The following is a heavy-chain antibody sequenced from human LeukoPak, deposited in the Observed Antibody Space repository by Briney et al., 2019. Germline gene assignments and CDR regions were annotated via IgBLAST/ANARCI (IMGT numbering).Heavy chain of an antibody. CDR2: FDPEDGET. CDR3: ATVSSTSYYYGMDV. Sequence: ASVKVSCKVSGYTLTELSMHWVRQAPGKGLEWMGGFDPEDGETIYAQKFQGRVTMTEDTSTDTAYMELSSLRSEDTAVYYCATVSSTSYYYGMDVWGQGTTVTVFS. V-gene: IGHV1-24*01. D-gene: IGHD2-2*01. CDR1: GYTLTELS. J-gene: IGHJ6*02.